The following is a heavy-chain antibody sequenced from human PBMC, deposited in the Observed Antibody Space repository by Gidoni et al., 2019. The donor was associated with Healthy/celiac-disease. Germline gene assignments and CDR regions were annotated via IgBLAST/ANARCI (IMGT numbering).Heavy chain of an antibody. J-gene: IGHJ6*02. CDR2: ISAYNGNT. D-gene: IGHD2-21*02. CDR1: GYTFTSYG. Sequence: QVQLVQSGAEVKKPGASVKVSCKASGYTFTSYGISWVRQAPGQGLEWMGWISAYNGNTNYAQKLQGRVTMTTDTSTSTAYMELRSLRSDDTAVYYCARVGGNIVVVTATSSIHYGMDVWGQGTTVTVSS. CDR3: ARVGGNIVVVTATSSIHYGMDV. V-gene: IGHV1-18*04.